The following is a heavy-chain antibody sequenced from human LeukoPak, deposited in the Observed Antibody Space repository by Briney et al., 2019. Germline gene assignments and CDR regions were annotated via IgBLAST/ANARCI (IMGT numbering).Heavy chain of an antibody. CDR2: IFYSGST. D-gene: IGHD1-26*01. Sequence: PSETLSLTCTVSSGSISSSSYYWGWIRQPPGKGPEWIGSIFYSGSTYYNVSLESRVTISVDTSRNQFFLKLNSVTAADTAVYYCARLQRGGTYWLYYFDSWGQGTLVTVSS. CDR3: ARLQRGGTYWLYYFDS. CDR1: SGSISSSSYY. J-gene: IGHJ4*02. V-gene: IGHV4-39*01.